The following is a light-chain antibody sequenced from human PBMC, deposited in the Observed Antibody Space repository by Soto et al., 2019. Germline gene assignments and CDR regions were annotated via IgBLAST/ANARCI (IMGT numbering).Light chain of an antibody. V-gene: IGKV1-39*01. CDR1: QSIRRS. J-gene: IGKJ1*01. CDR3: QQSFNSPRT. Sequence: DIQMTQSPSSLSASVGDRVTITCRASQSIRRSLNWYQQKPGKAPKLLIYAASSLQSGVPSRFSGTGSGTDFTLTISSLQPEDFPIYYCQQSFNSPRTFGQGTKVDIK. CDR2: AAS.